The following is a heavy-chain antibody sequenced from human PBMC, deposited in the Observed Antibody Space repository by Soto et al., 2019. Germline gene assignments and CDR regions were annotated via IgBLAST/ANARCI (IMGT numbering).Heavy chain of an antibody. D-gene: IGHD5-12*01. CDR1: GGSFSGYY. CDR2: SNHSGST. J-gene: IGHJ3*02. V-gene: IGHV4-34*01. Sequence: QVQLQQWGAGLLKPSETLSLTCAVYGGSFSGYYWSWIRQPPGKGLEWIGESNHSGSTNYNPSIKSRVTISVDTSKNQFSLKLSSVTAADTAVYYCASRGYSGDAFDAFDIWGQGTMVTVSS. CDR3: ASRGYSGDAFDAFDI.